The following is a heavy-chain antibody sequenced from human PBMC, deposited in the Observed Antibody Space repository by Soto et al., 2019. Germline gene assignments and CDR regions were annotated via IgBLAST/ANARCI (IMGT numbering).Heavy chain of an antibody. Sequence: AAAGGNCISHAMSRVRQDTGKGLEWVSAISGSGGSTYYADSVKGRFTISRDNSKNTLYLQMNSLRAEDTAVYYCAKGGLYCTNGVCYLSAFDIWGQGTMVTVSS. CDR3: AKGGLYCTNGVCYLSAFDI. CDR2: ISGSGGST. J-gene: IGHJ3*02. CDR1: GGNCISHA. V-gene: IGHV3-23*01. D-gene: IGHD2-8*01.